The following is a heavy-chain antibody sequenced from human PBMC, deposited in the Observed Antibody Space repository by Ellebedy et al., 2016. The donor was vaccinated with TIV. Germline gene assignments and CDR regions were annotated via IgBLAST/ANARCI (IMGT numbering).Heavy chain of an antibody. J-gene: IGHJ4*02. Sequence: AASVKVSCKASGYTFTNSAMHWVRQAPGQSLEWMGWINVGNGNTKYSQKFQDRVTITRDTSASTAYMELSSLRSEDTAVYYCARDYSSGWTFDYWGQGILVTVSS. D-gene: IGHD6-19*01. V-gene: IGHV1-3*01. CDR1: GYTFTNSA. CDR3: ARDYSSGWTFDY. CDR2: INVGNGNT.